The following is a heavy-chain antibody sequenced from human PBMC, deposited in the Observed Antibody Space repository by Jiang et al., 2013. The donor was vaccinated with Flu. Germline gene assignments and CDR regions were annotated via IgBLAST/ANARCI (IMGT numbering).Heavy chain of an antibody. CDR1: GGSISSGGYY. J-gene: IGHJ4*02. CDR3: ARGDSSSPTPHFDY. D-gene: IGHD6-13*01. CDR2: IYYSGST. Sequence: GGSISSGGYYWSWIRQHPGKGLEWIGYIYYSGSTYYNPSLKSRVTISVDTSKNQFSLKLSSVTAADTAVYYCARGDSSSPTPHFDYWGQGTLVTVSS. V-gene: IGHV4-31*02.